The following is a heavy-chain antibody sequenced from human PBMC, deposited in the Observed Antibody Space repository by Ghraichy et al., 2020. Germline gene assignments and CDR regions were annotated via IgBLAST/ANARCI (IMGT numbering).Heavy chain of an antibody. V-gene: IGHV4-39*01. CDR3: PRLPRVPVAGRYGVDV. J-gene: IGHJ6*02. Sequence: SQTLSLTCTVSGGSISSDAYYWGWIRQPPGKGLEWIASIFYSGSTYCNPSLKSRVTISVDTSKNQFSLRLSSVTAADTAVYYCPRLPRVPVAGRYGVDVWGQGTTVSVSS. D-gene: IGHD6-19*01. CDR1: GGSISSDAYY. CDR2: IFYSGST.